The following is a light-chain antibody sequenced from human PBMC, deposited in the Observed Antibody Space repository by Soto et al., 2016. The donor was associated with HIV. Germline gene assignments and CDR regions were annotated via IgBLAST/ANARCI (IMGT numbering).Light chain of an antibody. Sequence: SYVLTQPPSVSVAPGKTARITCGGNNIGSRRVNWYQQKPGQAPLLVVYDNSDRPSGIPERLSGSNSGDTATPTISRVEAGDEADYYCQVWDNSRDHVVFGGGTKLTVL. V-gene: IGLV3-21*03. CDR1: NIGSRR. CDR2: DNS. CDR3: QVWDNSRDHVV. J-gene: IGLJ3*02.